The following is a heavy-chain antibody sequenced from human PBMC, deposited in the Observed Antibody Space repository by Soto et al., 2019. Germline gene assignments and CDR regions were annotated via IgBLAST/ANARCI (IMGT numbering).Heavy chain of an antibody. D-gene: IGHD3-3*01. J-gene: IGHJ5*02. CDR1: GGSISSSSYY. CDR3: ARPGGDFWSGYWSNWFDP. V-gene: IGHV4-39*01. CDR2: IYYSGST. Sequence: QLQLQESGPGLVKPSETLSLTCTVSGGSISSSSYYWGWIRQPPGKGLEWIGSIYYSGSTYYNPSLQSRVTISVDTSKNQFSLKLSSVTAADTAVYYCARPGGDFWSGYWSNWFDPWGQGTLVTVSS.